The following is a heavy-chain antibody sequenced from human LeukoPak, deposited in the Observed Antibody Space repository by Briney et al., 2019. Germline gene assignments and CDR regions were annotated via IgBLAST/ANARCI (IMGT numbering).Heavy chain of an antibody. CDR1: GFTFSSYG. V-gene: IGHV3-30*18. CDR3: AKDSMSSSLDY. CDR2: ISYDGSNK. Sequence: GGSLRLSCAASGFTFSSYGMHWVRQAPGKGLEWVAVISYDGSNKYYADSVKGRFTISRDNSKNTLYLQMNSLRAEDTAVYYCAKDSMSSSLDYWGQGTLVTVSS. D-gene: IGHD6-13*01. J-gene: IGHJ4*02.